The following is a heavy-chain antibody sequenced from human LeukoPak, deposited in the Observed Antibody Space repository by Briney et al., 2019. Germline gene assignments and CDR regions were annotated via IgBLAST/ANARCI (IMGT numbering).Heavy chain of an antibody. CDR2: IYSGGST. V-gene: IGHV3-53*01. Sequence: PGGSLRLSCAASGFTFSSYAMSWVRQAPGKGLEWVSVIYSGGSTYYADSVKGRFTISRDNSKNTLYLQMNSLRAEDTAVYYCARWACSSTSCYNDYWGQGTLVTVSS. D-gene: IGHD2-2*02. CDR3: ARWACSSTSCYNDY. CDR1: GFTFSSYA. J-gene: IGHJ4*02.